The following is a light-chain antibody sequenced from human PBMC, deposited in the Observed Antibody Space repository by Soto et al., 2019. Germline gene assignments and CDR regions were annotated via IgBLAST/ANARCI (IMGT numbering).Light chain of an antibody. CDR2: EVS. CDR3: SSYTSSSTLGV. Sequence: QSVLTQPASVSGSPGQSITISCTGTSSDVGGYNYVSWYQQHPGKAPKLMIYEVSNRPSGVSNRFSGSKSGSTASLTISGLQAEDEADYYCSSYTSSSTLGVFGTGTKVTV. CDR1: SSDVGGYNY. V-gene: IGLV2-14*01. J-gene: IGLJ1*01.